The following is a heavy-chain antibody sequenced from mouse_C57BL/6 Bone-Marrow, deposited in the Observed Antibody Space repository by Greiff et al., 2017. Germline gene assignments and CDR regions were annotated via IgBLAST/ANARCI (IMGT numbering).Heavy chain of an antibody. CDR1: GFTFSDYY. CDR3: ARDAGPFDY. Sequence: DVQLVESEGGLVQPGSSMKLSCTASGFTFSDYYMAWVRQVPEKGLEWVANINYDGSSTYYLDSLKSRFIISRDNAKNIIYLQLSSLKSEDTATYYCARDAGPFDYWGQGTTLTVSA. CDR2: INYDGSST. J-gene: IGHJ2*01. V-gene: IGHV5-16*01.